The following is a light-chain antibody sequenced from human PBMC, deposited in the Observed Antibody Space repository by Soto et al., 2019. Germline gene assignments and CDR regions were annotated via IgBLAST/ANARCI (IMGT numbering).Light chain of an antibody. J-gene: IGKJ4*01. CDR3: QKYNNRPPRT. CDR1: QSVGSK. CDR2: GAS. Sequence: EIVMTQSPDTLSVSPGERATLSCRASQSVGSKLAWYQQKPGQAPRLLIYGASTRATAIPARFSGSGSGTEFTLTISRLQSEDFAVYYCQKYNNRPPRTVGGGTKVDIK. V-gene: IGKV3-15*01.